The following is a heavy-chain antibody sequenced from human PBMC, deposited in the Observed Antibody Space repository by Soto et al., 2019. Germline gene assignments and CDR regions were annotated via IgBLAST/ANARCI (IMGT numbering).Heavy chain of an antibody. V-gene: IGHV3-74*01. D-gene: IGHD2-2*01. CDR2: IDPNGIST. J-gene: IGHJ4*02. CDR3: ASLPAPVDY. CDR1: GFTFSSYW. Sequence: GSLRLSCAASGFTFSSYWMHWVRQTPGKGLVWVSEIDPNGISTNYADSVKGRFTISRDNAKNTLFLQMNSLRAADTAVYYCASLPAPVDYWGQGTLVTVSS.